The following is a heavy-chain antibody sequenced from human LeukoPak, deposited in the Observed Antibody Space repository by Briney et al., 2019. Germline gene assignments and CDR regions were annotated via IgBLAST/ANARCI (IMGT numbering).Heavy chain of an antibody. D-gene: IGHD2-15*01. V-gene: IGHV1-69*04. Sequence: ASVKVSCKASGGTFSSYTISWVRQAPGQGLEWMGRIIPILGIANYAQKFQGRVTITADKSTSTAYMELSSLRSEVTAVYYCARDRAATGEYDYFDYWGQGTLVTVSS. CDR1: GGTFSSYT. J-gene: IGHJ4*02. CDR3: ARDRAATGEYDYFDY. CDR2: IIPILGIA.